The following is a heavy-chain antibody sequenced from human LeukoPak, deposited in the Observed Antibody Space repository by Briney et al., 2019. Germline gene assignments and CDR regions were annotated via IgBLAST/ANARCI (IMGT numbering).Heavy chain of an antibody. J-gene: IGHJ4*02. CDR1: GFTVSSNY. V-gene: IGHV3-53*01. D-gene: IGHD3-22*01. CDR2: IYSGGST. CDR3: AREKYYYDSSGYYYFDY. Sequence: GGSLRLSCAASGFTVSSNYMSWVRQAPGKGLEWVSVIYSGGSTYYADSVKGRFTISRDNSKNTLYLQMNSLRAEDTAVYYCAREKYYYDSSGYYYFDYWGRGTLVTVSS.